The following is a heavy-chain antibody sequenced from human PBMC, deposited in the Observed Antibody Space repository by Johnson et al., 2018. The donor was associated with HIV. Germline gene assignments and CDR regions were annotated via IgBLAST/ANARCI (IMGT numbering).Heavy chain of an antibody. D-gene: IGHD3-9*01. CDR2: IRYDGSNK. CDR1: GFTFSSYG. J-gene: IGHJ3*02. V-gene: IGHV3-30*02. Sequence: QVQLVESGGGVVQPGGSLRLSCAASGFTFSSYGMHWVRQAPGKGLEWVAFIRYDGSNKYYADSVKGRFTISRDNSKNTLYLQMNSLRAEDTAVYYCARDDILTGYYDAFDIWGQGTMVTVSS. CDR3: ARDDILTGYYDAFDI.